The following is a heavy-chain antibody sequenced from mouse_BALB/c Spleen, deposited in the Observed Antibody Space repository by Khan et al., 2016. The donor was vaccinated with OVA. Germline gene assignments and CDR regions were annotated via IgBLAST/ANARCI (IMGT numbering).Heavy chain of an antibody. J-gene: IGHJ2*02. CDR2: LNTNTGEA. CDR3: GKEITSLFDY. Sequence: QIQLVQSGPELKKPGETVKISCKASGYTFTNYGMNWVKQASGKGFKGMGWLNTNTGEATYADEFKGRFAFSLETSANHAYLQMNNLNNEDTTTYFGGKEITSLFDYWGQGTSLTVSS. CDR1: GYTFTNYG. D-gene: IGHD1-3*01. V-gene: IGHV9-3*02.